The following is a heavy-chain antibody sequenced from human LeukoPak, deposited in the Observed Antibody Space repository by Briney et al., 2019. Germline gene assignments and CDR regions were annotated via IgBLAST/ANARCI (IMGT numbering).Heavy chain of an antibody. V-gene: IGHV3-30*18. D-gene: IGHD3-22*01. CDR2: ISYDGSNK. CDR1: GFTFSSYG. Sequence: PGRSLRLSCAASGFTFSSYGMHWVRQAPGKGLEWVAVISYDGSNKYYADSVKGRFTISRDNSKNTLYLQMNSLRAEDTAVYYCANFENYYDSSGYYPPDYWGQGTLVTVSS. CDR3: ANFENYYDSSGYYPPDY. J-gene: IGHJ4*02.